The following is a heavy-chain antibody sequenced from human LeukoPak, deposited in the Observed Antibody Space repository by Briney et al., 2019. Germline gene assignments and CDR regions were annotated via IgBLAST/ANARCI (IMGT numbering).Heavy chain of an antibody. J-gene: IGHJ6*04. D-gene: IGHD3-10*02. CDR1: GFTSISYE. CDR2: ISSSGSTI. CDR3: AELGITMIGGV. V-gene: IGHV3-48*03. Sequence: GGSLRLSCAASGFTSISYERNWVRQAPGKGREWVSYISSSGSTIYYADSVKGRFTISRDNAKNSLYLQMNSLRAEDTAVYYCAELGITMIGGVWGKGTTVTISS.